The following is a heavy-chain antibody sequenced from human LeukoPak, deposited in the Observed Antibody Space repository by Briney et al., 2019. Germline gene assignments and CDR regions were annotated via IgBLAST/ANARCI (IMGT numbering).Heavy chain of an antibody. Sequence: SVKVSCKASGGTFSSYAIRWVRQAPGQGLEWMGRIIPILGIANYAQKFQGRVTITADKSTSTAYMELSSLRSEDTAVYYCAREAEGYTNFDIWGQGTMVTVSS. CDR2: IIPILGIA. J-gene: IGHJ3*02. CDR1: GGTFSSYA. D-gene: IGHD5-18*01. CDR3: AREAEGYTNFDI. V-gene: IGHV1-69*04.